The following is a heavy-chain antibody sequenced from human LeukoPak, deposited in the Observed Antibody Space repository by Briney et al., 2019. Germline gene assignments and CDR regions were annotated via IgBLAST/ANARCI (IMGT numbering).Heavy chain of an antibody. D-gene: IGHD5-18*01. V-gene: IGHV4-59*12. Sequence: SETLSLTCTVSGGSISSYYWSWIRQPPGKGLEWIGYIYYSGSTNYNPSLKSRVTISVDTSKNQFSLKLSSVTAADTAVYYCARVGGYSYGYYYYYYMDVWGKGTTVTVSS. CDR2: IYYSGST. J-gene: IGHJ6*03. CDR3: ARVGGYSYGYYYYYYMDV. CDR1: GGSISSYY.